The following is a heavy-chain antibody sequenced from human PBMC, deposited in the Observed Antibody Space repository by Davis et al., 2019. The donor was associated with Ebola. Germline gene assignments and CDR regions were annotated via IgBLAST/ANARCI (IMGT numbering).Heavy chain of an antibody. CDR2: IWYDGSNK. Sequence: GESLKISCAASGFTFSSYGMHWVRQAPGKGLEWVAVIWYDGSNKYYADSVKGRFTISRDNAKNSLYLQMNSLRAEDTAVYYCARALESRYYYDSSGYPDYWGQGTLVTVSS. CDR1: GFTFSSYG. D-gene: IGHD3-22*01. CDR3: ARALESRYYYDSSGYPDY. V-gene: IGHV3-33*01. J-gene: IGHJ4*02.